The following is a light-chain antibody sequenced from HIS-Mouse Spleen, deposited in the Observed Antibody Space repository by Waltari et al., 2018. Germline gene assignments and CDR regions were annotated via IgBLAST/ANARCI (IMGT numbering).Light chain of an antibody. CDR3: QQYNNWPPVLT. CDR1: QSVSSN. CDR2: GAS. J-gene: IGKJ4*01. V-gene: IGKV3-15*01. Sequence: EIVMTQSPATLSVSPGERATLSCRASQSVSSNLAWYQQKPGQAPRLLISGASTRATGIPARFRGSGSGTEFTLTISSMQSEDFAVYYCQQYNNWPPVLTFGGGTKVEIK.